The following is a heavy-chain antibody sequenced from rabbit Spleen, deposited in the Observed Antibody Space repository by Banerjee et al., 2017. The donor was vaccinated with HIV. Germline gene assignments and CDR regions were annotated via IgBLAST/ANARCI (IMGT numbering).Heavy chain of an antibody. D-gene: IGHD4-1*01. CDR2: IYSTIHYT. CDR1: GFSFSSGYD. J-gene: IGHJ4*01. CDR3: ARVSETSGWGEDL. Sequence: QEQLVESGGGLVQPGGSLTLTCTASGFSFSSGYDMCWVRQAPGMGLEWIGYIYSTIHYTYYASWAKGRFTISKTSSTTVTLQMTSLTVADTAAYFCARVSETSGWGEDLWGPGTLVTVS. V-gene: IGHV1S45*01.